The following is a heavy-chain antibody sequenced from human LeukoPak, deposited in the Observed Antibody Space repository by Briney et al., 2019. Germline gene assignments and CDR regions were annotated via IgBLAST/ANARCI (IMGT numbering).Heavy chain of an antibody. D-gene: IGHD5-18*01. CDR2: IHSGGTT. Sequence: SETLSLTCTVSGGSLSRFYWAWIRQPAGRGLEWIGRIHSGGTTNYNPSLESRLTFSLDTSQNQFSLKLNSVTAADTAVYCRARDSPDGYTSGHYYYYLDVWGKGTTVTVSS. V-gene: IGHV4-4*07. CDR1: GGSLSRFY. CDR3: ARDSPDGYTSGHYYYYLDV. J-gene: IGHJ6*03.